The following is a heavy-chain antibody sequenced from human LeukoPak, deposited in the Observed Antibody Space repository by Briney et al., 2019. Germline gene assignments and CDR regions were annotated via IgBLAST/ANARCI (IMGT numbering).Heavy chain of an antibody. D-gene: IGHD2-15*01. CDR3: ARDHCSGGSCYGSDAFDI. Sequence: PSETLSLTCTVSGGSISSGDYYWSWIRQPPGKGLEWIGYIYYSGSTYYNPSLKSRVTISVDTSKNQFSLKLSSVTAADTAVYYCARDHCSGGSCYGSDAFDIWGRGTMVTVSS. J-gene: IGHJ3*02. V-gene: IGHV4-30-4*01. CDR1: GGSISSGDYY. CDR2: IYYSGST.